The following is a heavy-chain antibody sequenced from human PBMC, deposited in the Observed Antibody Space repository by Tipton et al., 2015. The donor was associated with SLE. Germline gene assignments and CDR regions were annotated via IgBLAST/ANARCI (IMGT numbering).Heavy chain of an antibody. CDR2: ISAYNGNT. Sequence: QLVQSGAEVKKPGASVKVSCRASGYTFIKYGVGWVRQAPGQRLEWMGWISAYNGNTNYAQKIQGRVTMTTDTSTNTAYMEVTRLKSDDSAVYYCARQMTTIDAFDIWGQGTMVTVSS. CDR3: ARQMTTIDAFDI. V-gene: IGHV1-18*01. D-gene: IGHD5-24*01. CDR1: GYTFIKYG. J-gene: IGHJ3*02.